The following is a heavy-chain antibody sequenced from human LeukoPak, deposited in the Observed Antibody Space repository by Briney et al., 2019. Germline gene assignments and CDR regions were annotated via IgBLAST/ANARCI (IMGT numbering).Heavy chain of an antibody. J-gene: IGHJ4*02. CDR1: GFSFSNAA. Sequence: PGGSLRLSCAASGFSFSNAAMTWIRQAPGKGLEWVSFISATGGTTDYTDSVTGRFSVSRDNSKNTLYLQMNSLRAEDTALCFCGKGKQEVFWGQGALVIVSS. CDR2: ISATGGTT. CDR3: GKGKQEVF. V-gene: IGHV3-23*01.